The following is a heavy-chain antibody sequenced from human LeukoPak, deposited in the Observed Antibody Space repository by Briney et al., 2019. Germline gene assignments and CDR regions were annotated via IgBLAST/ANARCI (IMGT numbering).Heavy chain of an antibody. V-gene: IGHV1-8*03. J-gene: IGHJ4*02. Sequence: ASVKVSCXASGYTFTSYDINWVRQATGQGLEWMGWMNPNSGNTGYARKFQGRVTITRNTSISTAYMELSSLRSEDTAVYYCARENYCSSTSCLDYWGQGTLVTVSS. CDR3: ARENYCSSTSCLDY. CDR2: MNPNSGNT. CDR1: GYTFTSYD. D-gene: IGHD2-2*01.